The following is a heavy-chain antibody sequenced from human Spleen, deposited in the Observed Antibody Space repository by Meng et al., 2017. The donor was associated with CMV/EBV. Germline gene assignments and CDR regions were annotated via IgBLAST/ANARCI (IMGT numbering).Heavy chain of an antibody. D-gene: IGHD2-2*01. J-gene: IGHJ3*02. V-gene: IGHV3-21*06. CDR1: FSFNTYT. CDR2: ISSSRSYI. CDR3: ARERLYQPLWGDALDI. Sequence: FSFNTYTLHWVRQAPGKGLEWVASISSSRSYINYADPVKGRFTISRDNAKDSLYLQMSSLRAEDTAVYYCARERLYQPLWGDALDIWGQGTMVTVSS.